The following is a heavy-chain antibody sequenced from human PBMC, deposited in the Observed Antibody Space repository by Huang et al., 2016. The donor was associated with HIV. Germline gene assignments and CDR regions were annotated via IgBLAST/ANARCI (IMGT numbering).Heavy chain of an antibody. Sequence: QVQLVESGAELKKPGASVRVSCKVSGYTVSELSLNWVRQAPEKGLEWMGGLDPEEGETNYAQRWQGRVTMTEDTSTDTAYMELSSLRPEDTAVYYCATSTPDVGAGVLRSAFDIWGQGTMVTVSS. CDR1: GYTVSELS. J-gene: IGHJ3*02. V-gene: IGHV1-24*01. D-gene: IGHD2-15*01. CDR2: LDPEEGET. CDR3: ATSTPDVGAGVLRSAFDI.